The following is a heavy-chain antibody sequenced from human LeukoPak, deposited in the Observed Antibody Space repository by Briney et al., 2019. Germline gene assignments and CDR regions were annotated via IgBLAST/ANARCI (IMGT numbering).Heavy chain of an antibody. J-gene: IGHJ4*02. V-gene: IGHV3-30*03. CDR1: GFTFSSYG. CDR3: ARDIAVAAFDY. CDR2: ISYDGSNK. D-gene: IGHD6-19*01. Sequence: PGGSLRLSCAASGFTFSSYGMHWVRQAPGKGLEWVAVISYDGSNKYYADSVKGRFTISRDNSKNTLYLQMNSLRAEDTAVYYCARDIAVAAFDYWGQGTLVTVSS.